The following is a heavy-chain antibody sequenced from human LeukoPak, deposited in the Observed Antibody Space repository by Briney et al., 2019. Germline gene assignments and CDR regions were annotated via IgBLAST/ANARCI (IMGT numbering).Heavy chain of an antibody. V-gene: IGHV1-69*05. CDR1: GGTFNNSA. Sequence: SVKVSCKTSGGTFNNSAISWVRQAPGQGPEWLGGIMPLFGTAGYAQKFQGRVTITKDESTRTVYLELTSLTSDDTAVYYCARDVHGDYGSGWFDPWGQGTLVSVSS. D-gene: IGHD4-17*01. CDR2: IMPLFGTA. CDR3: ARDVHGDYGSGWFDP. J-gene: IGHJ5*02.